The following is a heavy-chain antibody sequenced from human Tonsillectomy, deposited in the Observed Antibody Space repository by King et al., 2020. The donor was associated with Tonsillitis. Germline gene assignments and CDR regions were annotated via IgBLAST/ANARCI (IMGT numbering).Heavy chain of an antibody. V-gene: IGHV3-30-3*01. D-gene: IGHD6-6*01. CDR2: ISYDGSNK. Sequence: QLVQSGGGVVQPGRSLRLSCAASGFTFSRNAMHWVRQAPGKGLEWVALISYDGSNKYYADSVKGRFTISRDNSKNTLYLQMNSLRAEDTAVYYCARDLYSSFYYYYAMDVWGQGTTVTVSS. CDR3: ARDLYSSFYYYYAMDV. J-gene: IGHJ6*02. CDR1: GFTFSRNA.